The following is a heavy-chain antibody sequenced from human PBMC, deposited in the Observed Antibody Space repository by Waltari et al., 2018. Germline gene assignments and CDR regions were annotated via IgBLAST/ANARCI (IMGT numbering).Heavy chain of an antibody. CDR2: INPNSGGT. D-gene: IGHD1-1*01. CDR3: ARGTGTTQSADY. J-gene: IGHJ4*02. CDR1: GYPFTAYY. Sequence: QVQLVQSGAEVKKPGASVKVSCTPSGYPFTAYYMLLVRQAPGQGLEWMGRINPNSGGTNYAQKFQGRVTMTRDTSISTAYMELSRLRSDDTAVYYCARGTGTTQSADYWGQGTLVTVSS. V-gene: IGHV1-2*06.